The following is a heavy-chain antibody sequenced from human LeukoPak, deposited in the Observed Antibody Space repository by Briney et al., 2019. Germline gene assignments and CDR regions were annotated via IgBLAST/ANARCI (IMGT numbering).Heavy chain of an antibody. CDR1: GFPFYNYA. D-gene: IGHD6-19*01. V-gene: IGHV3-23*01. CDR2: ISESDTST. Sequence: GGSLRLSCAASGFPFYNYAMAWVRQAPGQGLEWVSTISESDTSTYYADSVKGRFTISRDNSKNTLFLQMNGLRAEDTAVYYCAKRGRSGWSGNWFDPWGQGTLVTVSS. CDR3: AKRGRSGWSGNWFDP. J-gene: IGHJ5*02.